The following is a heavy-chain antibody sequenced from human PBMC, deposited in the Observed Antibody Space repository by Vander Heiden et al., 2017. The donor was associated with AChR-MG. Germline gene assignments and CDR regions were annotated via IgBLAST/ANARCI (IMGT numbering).Heavy chain of an antibody. CDR2: INAGNRDT. J-gene: IGHJ4*02. D-gene: IGHD2-2*01. V-gene: IGHV1-3*01. Sequence: QVHLVQSGGEVKKPRASVKISCQASRNTYPTYAIHRVRQAPGQSLEWMGWINAGNRDTKYSQNFQGRLTITRDTSASTAYMELSSLRSEDTAIYYCARGYCSSTSCQYYPDYWGQGTLVTVSS. CDR3: ARGYCSSTSCQYYPDY. CDR1: RNTYPTYA.